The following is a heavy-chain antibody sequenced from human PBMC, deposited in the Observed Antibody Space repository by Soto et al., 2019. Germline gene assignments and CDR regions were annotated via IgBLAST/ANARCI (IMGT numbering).Heavy chain of an antibody. CDR1: GFTFSAYE. Sequence: PGGSLRLSCAASGFTFSAYEMHWVRQAPGQGLEWVSYISKSGGTTYYADSVKGRFTISRDDAKNSVYLQMSSLRPEDMAVYKCVREGHYYFDYWGQGALATVSS. J-gene: IGHJ4*02. CDR2: ISKSGGTT. CDR3: VREGHYYFDY. V-gene: IGHV3-48*03.